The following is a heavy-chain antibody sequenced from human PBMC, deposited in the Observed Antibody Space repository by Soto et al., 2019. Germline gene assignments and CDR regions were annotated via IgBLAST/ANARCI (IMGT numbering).Heavy chain of an antibody. Sequence: QVQLVESGGGVVQPGRSLRLSCAASGFTFSSYGMHWVRQAPGKGLEWVAVIWYDGSNKYYADSVKGRFTISRDNSKNTLYLQMNSLRAEDTAEYYCARDMWQGTGKGEFDYWGQGTLVTVSS. CDR1: GFTFSSYG. J-gene: IGHJ4*02. V-gene: IGHV3-33*01. CDR3: ARDMWQGTGKGEFDY. CDR2: IWYDGSNK. D-gene: IGHD7-27*01.